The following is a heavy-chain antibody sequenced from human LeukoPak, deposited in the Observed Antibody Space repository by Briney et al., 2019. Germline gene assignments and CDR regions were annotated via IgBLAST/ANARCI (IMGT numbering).Heavy chain of an antibody. CDR3: AKPVNWGSRGYDY. CDR2: ISGSGGST. D-gene: IGHD7-27*01. CDR1: GFTFSSYG. J-gene: IGHJ4*02. Sequence: GGSLRLSCAASGFTFSSYGMSWVRQAPGKGLEWVSAISGSGGSTYYADSVKGRSTISRDNSKNTLYLQMNSLRAEDTAVYYCAKPVNWGSRGYDYWGQGTLVTVSS. V-gene: IGHV3-23*01.